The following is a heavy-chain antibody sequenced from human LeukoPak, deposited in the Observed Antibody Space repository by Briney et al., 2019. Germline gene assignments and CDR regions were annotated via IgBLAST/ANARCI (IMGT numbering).Heavy chain of an antibody. CDR3: ASGYYGSGSYYNEPFDY. V-gene: IGHV4-59*08. CDR1: GGSISSYY. CDR2: VYYSGST. J-gene: IGHJ4*02. D-gene: IGHD3-10*01. Sequence: SETLSLTCTVSGGSISSYYWSWIRQPPGKGLEWIGYVYYSGSTNYNPSLKSRVTISVDTSKNQFSLKLSSVTAADTAVYYCASGYYGSGSYYNEPFDYWGQGTLVTVSS.